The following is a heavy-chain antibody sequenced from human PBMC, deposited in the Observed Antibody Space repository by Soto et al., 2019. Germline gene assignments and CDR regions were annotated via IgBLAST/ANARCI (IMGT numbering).Heavy chain of an antibody. D-gene: IGHD3-22*01. V-gene: IGHV1-69*12. J-gene: IGHJ6*02. CDR3: ARGDATKIIVTTYYGLDV. Sequence: QVQVVQSGAEVKKPGSSVKVSCKASGGSFSNYGISWVRQAPGQGLEWMGGIIPVFGTPHYAQKFQDRVTITVDESKSTVYMEVSSLTSEDTAVYYCARGDATKIIVTTYYGLDVWGQGTTVTVSS. CDR2: IIPVFGTP. CDR1: GGSFSNYG.